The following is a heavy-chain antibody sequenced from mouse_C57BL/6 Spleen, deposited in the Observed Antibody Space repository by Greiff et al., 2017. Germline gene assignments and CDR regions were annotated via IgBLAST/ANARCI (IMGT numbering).Heavy chain of an antibody. V-gene: IGHV1-64*01. D-gene: IGHD1-1*01. Sequence: VQLQQSGAELVKPGASVKLSCKASGYTFTSYWMHWVKQRPGQGLEWIGMIHPNSGSTNYNEKFKSKATLTVDKSSSTAYMQLSSLTSEDSAVYYCAVITTVVEPDYWGQGTTLTVSS. CDR3: AVITTVVEPDY. J-gene: IGHJ2*01. CDR2: IHPNSGST. CDR1: GYTFTSYW.